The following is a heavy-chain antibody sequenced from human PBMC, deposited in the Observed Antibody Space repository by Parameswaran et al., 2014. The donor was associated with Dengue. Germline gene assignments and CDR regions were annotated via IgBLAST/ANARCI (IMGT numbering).Heavy chain of an antibody. Sequence: WVRQAPGQGLEWMGRILPIFGTANYAQKFEGRVTITADESTSTAYMELSSLRSEDSAMYFCAAGKWSHSFWSGWFDPWGQGTLVTVSS. D-gene: IGHD3-3*01. CDR3: AAGKWSHSFWSGWFDP. J-gene: IGHJ5*02. V-gene: IGHV1-69*15. CDR2: ILPIFGTA.